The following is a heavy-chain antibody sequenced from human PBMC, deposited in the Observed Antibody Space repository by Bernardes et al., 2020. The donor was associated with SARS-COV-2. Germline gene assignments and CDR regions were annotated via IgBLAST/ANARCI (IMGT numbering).Heavy chain of an antibody. Sequence: GGSLRLSFASSGFTFDDSGLSWVRQAPGKGLAWVSGSNWTGGRKGYADSVKGRFTISRDNAKTSLYLQMNSLRAEDTALYYCARGAFLNYDFWSGYPRGMDVWGQGTTVT. CDR3: ARGAFLNYDFWSGYPRGMDV. D-gene: IGHD3-3*01. CDR1: GFTFDDSG. V-gene: IGHV3-20*03. J-gene: IGHJ6*02. CDR2: SNWTGGRK.